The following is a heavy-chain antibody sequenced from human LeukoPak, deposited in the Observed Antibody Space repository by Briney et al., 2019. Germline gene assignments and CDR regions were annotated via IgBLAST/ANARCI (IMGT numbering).Heavy chain of an antibody. J-gene: IGHJ6*02. D-gene: IGHD3-10*01. CDR2: IYYSGST. V-gene: IGHV4-59*01. CDR3: ASTSGEELYYYYGMNV. CDR1: GGSISSYY. Sequence: SETLSLTCTVSGGSISSYYWSWIRQPPGKGLEWIGYIYYSGSTNYNPSLKSRVTISVDTSKNQFSLKLSSVTAADTAVYYCASTSGEELYYYYGMNVWGQGTTVTVSS.